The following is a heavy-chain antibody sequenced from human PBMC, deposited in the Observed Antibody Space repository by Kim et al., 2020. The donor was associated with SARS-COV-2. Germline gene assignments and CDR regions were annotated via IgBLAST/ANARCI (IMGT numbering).Heavy chain of an antibody. CDR1: GFTFSSYA. V-gene: IGHV3-48*02. CDR2: ISTGSSWI. J-gene: IGHJ4*02. D-gene: IGHD2-15*01. Sequence: GGSLRLSCAVSGFTFSSYAMSWVRQAPGKGLEWVSYISTGSSWIYYADSVKGRFTISRDSAKNSLVLQMNGLREEDTAVYYCAIDCGHGGNVDYWGQGTL. CDR3: AIDCGHGGNVDY.